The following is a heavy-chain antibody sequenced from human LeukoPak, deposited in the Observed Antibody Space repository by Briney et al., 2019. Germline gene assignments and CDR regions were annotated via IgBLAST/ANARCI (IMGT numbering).Heavy chain of an antibody. CDR1: GFLFTGQF. CDR2: VNPKSGGT. D-gene: IGHD3-16*01. J-gene: IGHJ6*03. V-gene: IGHV1-2*02. CDR3: VRDDDTLAYGVEYYMDV. Sequence: GASVKVSCKVSGFLFTGQFIHWVRQAPGQGLEWMGWVNPKSGGTNSAPKFRGRVTMTVDTSITTIYMELRSLRSDDTAVYYCVRDDDTLAYGVEYYMDVWGTGTTVTVTS.